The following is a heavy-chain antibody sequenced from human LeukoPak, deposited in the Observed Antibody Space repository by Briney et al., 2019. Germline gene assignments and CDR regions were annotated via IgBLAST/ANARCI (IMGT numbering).Heavy chain of an antibody. CDR2: ISGYNDDT. Sequence: ASVKVSCKASGYSFSSYGISWARQSPGQGLEWMGWISGYNDDTNYAQKFQGRVSMTTDTSTSTAYMEVRSLRSDDTAIYYCARESGPSVIEVRSLDYWGQGTLVTVSS. CDR3: ARESGPSVIEVRSLDY. J-gene: IGHJ4*02. D-gene: IGHD3-22*01. CDR1: GYSFSSYG. V-gene: IGHV1-18*01.